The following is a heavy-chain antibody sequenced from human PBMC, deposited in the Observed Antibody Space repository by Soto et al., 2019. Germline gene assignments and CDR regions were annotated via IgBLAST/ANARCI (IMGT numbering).Heavy chain of an antibody. J-gene: IGHJ4*02. CDR3: ARHVPYFSDYSGYYDA. Sequence: EVQLVESGAEGKKPGESLRISCKGSGYTFTNYWIVWVRQMPGKGLAWMGIIYPGDSDTRYSPSFEGQVTMSADRSIRTAYLQWISLKASDTAMDFCARHVPYFSDYSGYYDAWGQGTLVTVSS. CDR2: IYPGDSDT. CDR1: GYTFTNYW. V-gene: IGHV5-51*01. D-gene: IGHD3-22*01.